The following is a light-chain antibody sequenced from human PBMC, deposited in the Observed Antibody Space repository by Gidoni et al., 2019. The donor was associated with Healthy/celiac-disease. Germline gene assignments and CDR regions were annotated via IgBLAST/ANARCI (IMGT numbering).Light chain of an antibody. CDR2: DVS. J-gene: IGLJ1*01. CDR3: SSYTSSSPWV. CDR1: SSDVGGYNY. V-gene: IGLV2-14*01. Sequence: QSALTQPASVSGSPGQSITISCTGTSSDVGGYNYVAWYQPHPGKAPKLMIYDVSNRPSGVSNRFSGSKSGNTASLTISGLQAEDEADYYCSSYTSSSPWVFGTGTKVTVL.